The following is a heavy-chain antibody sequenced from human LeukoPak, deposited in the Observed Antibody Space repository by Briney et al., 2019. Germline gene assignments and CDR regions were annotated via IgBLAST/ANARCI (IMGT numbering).Heavy chain of an antibody. CDR2: TYYRSKWYK. CDR3: ARVEYFGSGSYRFDP. CDR1: GDSVYRNSVA. D-gene: IGHD3-10*01. Sequence: SQSLSLTCAISGDSVYRNSVAWNWIRQSPSRGLEWLGRTYYRSKWYKEYAASVRSRISNSPDTSKNQYSPQLNSVTTEDTAVYYCARVEYFGSGSYRFDPWGQGTLVTVSS. V-gene: IGHV6-1*01. J-gene: IGHJ5*02.